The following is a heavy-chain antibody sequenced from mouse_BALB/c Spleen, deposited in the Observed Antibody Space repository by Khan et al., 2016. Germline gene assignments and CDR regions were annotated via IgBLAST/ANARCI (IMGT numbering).Heavy chain of an antibody. CDR3: ARYRYYYGSSRYFDV. Sequence: QIQLVQSGPELKKPGKTVKISCKASGYTFTNYGMNWVKQAPGKGLKWMGWINTYSGESTYADDFKGRVAFSLETSANTAYLQIHNLKTEDTATYFCARYRYYYGSSRYFDVWGAGTTVTVSS. D-gene: IGHD1-1*01. V-gene: IGHV9-3-1*01. J-gene: IGHJ1*01. CDR1: GYTFTNYG. CDR2: INTYSGES.